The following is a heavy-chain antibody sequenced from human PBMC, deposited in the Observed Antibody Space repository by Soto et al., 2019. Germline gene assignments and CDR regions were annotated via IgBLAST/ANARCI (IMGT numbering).Heavy chain of an antibody. D-gene: IGHD5-12*01. CDR2: IWYDGSNK. CDR3: ARVQRGVEGGYDPPDERFDY. V-gene: IGHV3-33*01. CDR1: GFTFSSYG. Sequence: GGSLRLSCAASGFTFSSYGMHWVRQAPGKGLEWVAVIWYDGSNKYYADSVKGRFTISRDNSKNTLYLQMNSLRAEDTAVYYCARVQRGVEGGYDPPDERFDYWGQGTLVTVSS. J-gene: IGHJ4*02.